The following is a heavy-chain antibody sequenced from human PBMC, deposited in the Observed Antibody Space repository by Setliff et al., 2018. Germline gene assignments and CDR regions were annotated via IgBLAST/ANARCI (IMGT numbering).Heavy chain of an antibody. CDR2: TYYNGTA. Sequence: SETLSLTCSVSGGSISGSHYSWVWMRQPPGKRLEWIGSTYYNGTAYYNPSLQGRVAISVDTSKNYFSLDVNSVTAADTAVYYCVRGGSSVWAWYFDLWGRGTLVTVSS. J-gene: IGHJ2*01. V-gene: IGHV4-39*02. CDR3: VRGGSSVWAWYFDL. D-gene: IGHD3-16*01. CDR1: GGSISGSHYS.